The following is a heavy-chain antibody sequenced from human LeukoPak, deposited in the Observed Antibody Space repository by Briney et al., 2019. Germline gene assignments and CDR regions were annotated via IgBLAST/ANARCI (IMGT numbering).Heavy chain of an antibody. CDR2: INPNSGGT. Sequence: ASVKVSCKASGYTFTGCDMHWVRLAPGQGREWMGWINPNSGGTNYAQKFQGRVTMTRDTSISTAYMELSRLRSDDTAVYYCARTPLAVTGADYWGQGTLVTVSS. CDR1: GYTFTGCD. V-gene: IGHV1-2*02. CDR3: ARTPLAVTGADY. D-gene: IGHD2-21*02. J-gene: IGHJ4*02.